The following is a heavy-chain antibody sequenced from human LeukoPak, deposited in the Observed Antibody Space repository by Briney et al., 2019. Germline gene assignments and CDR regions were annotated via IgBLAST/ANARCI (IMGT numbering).Heavy chain of an antibody. CDR3: VTLRYNWNYVDY. CDR1: GFTFSSYW. J-gene: IGHJ4*02. D-gene: IGHD1-20*01. V-gene: IGHV3-74*01. Sequence: GGSLRLSCAASGFTFSSYWMHWVRQAPGKGLVWVSRINSDGSSTSYADSVKGRFTISRDNAKNTLYLQMNSLRAEDTAVYYCVTLRYNWNYVDYWGQGTLVTVSS. CDR2: INSDGSST.